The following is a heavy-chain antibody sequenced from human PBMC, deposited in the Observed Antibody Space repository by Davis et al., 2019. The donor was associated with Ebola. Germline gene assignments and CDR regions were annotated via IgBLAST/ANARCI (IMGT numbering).Heavy chain of an antibody. Sequence: PGGSLRLSCAASGFTFSSYWMSWVRQAPGKGLEWVSVIYSGGSTYYADSVKGRFTISRDNSKNTLYLQMNSLRAEDTAVYYCARGDSYYDPSGYYAGPEAPDHWGQGTLVSVSS. CDR2: IYSGGST. CDR3: ARGDSYYDPSGYYAGPEAPDH. D-gene: IGHD3-22*01. CDR1: GFTFSSYW. V-gene: IGHV3-66*01. J-gene: IGHJ4*02.